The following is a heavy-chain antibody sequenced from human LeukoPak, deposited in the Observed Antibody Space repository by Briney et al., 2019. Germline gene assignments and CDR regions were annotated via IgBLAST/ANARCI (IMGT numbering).Heavy chain of an antibody. CDR3: ARGARGSGWRVFDI. J-gene: IGHJ3*02. D-gene: IGHD6-19*01. CDR2: ISYDGTHE. V-gene: IGHV3-30*03. Sequence: RPGGSLRLSCAASGFTFSSYWMSWVRQAPGKGLEWVALISYDGTHEYYADSVKGRFTISRDNSKNTLYLQMNSLRVEDTAVYYCARGARGSGWRVFDIWGQGTMGTVSS. CDR1: GFTFSSYW.